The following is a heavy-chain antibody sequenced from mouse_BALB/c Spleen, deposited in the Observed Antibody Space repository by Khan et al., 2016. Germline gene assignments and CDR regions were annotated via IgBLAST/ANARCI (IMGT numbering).Heavy chain of an antibody. J-gene: IGHJ4*01. Sequence: EVQLQESGPGLVKPSQSLSLTCTVTGYSITSDYAWNWIRQFPGNKLEWMGYISYSGSTSYNPSLKSRISITRDTSNNQFFLQLNSVTSEDTATXYYARSDYGSKDAMDYWGQGTSVTVSS. CDR2: ISYSGST. CDR1: GYSITSDYA. V-gene: IGHV3-2*02. D-gene: IGHD1-1*01. CDR3: ARSDYGSKDAMDY.